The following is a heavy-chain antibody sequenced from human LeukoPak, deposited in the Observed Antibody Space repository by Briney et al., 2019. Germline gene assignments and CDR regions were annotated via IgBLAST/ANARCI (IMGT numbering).Heavy chain of an antibody. CDR2: IYYSGST. CDR1: GGSISSSSYY. CDR3: ARLVVVVPAANGPSFYYYYGMDV. D-gene: IGHD2-2*01. Sequence: PSETLSLTCTVSGGSISSSSYYWGWIRQPPGKGLEWIGSIYYSGSTYYNPSLKSRVTISVDTSKNLFSLKLSSVTAADTAVYYCARLVVVVPAANGPSFYYYYGMDVWGQGTTVTVSS. J-gene: IGHJ6*02. V-gene: IGHV4-39*01.